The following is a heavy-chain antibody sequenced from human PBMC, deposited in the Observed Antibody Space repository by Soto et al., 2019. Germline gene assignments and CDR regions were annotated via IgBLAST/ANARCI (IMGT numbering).Heavy chain of an antibody. V-gene: IGHV3-13*01. CDR3: AKSQEIGTHFFDS. D-gene: IGHD6-13*01. J-gene: IGHJ4*02. CDR2: IGTAGDT. CDR1: GFTFSGFD. Sequence: VGSLRLSCEASGFTFSGFDMHWVRQPTGKGLEWVSSIGTAGDTYYAVSVKGCFTISRDNAKNSLSLQMNSLRAGDMAVYFCAKSQEIGTHFFDSWGQGTQVTVSS.